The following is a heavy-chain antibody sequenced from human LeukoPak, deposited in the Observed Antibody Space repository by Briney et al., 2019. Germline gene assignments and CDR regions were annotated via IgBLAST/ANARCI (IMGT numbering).Heavy chain of an antibody. Sequence: ASVKVSCKASGYTFTSYGISWVRQAPGQGLEWMGWISAYNGNTNYAQKLQGRVTMTRDTSTSTVYMELSSPRSEDTAVYYCARESSRDVLRFLEWFTHNWFDPWGQGTLVTVSS. D-gene: IGHD3-3*01. J-gene: IGHJ5*02. V-gene: IGHV1-18*04. CDR1: GYTFTSYG. CDR2: ISAYNGNT. CDR3: ARESSRDVLRFLEWFTHNWFDP.